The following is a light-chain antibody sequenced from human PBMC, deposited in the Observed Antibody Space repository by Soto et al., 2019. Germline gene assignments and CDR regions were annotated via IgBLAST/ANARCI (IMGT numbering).Light chain of an antibody. J-gene: IGKJ3*01. V-gene: IGKV3-15*01. CDR2: GAP. CDR3: HQDNDWPRFT. CDR1: QSVGTD. Sequence: EIVMTQSPATLSVSPGERATLSCRASQSVGTDLAWYQQKPGQAPRRLIYGAPTRATGIPARFSGSGSGTECTLTINSLQSEDLAVYYCHQDNDWPRFTCGPGTKVEIK.